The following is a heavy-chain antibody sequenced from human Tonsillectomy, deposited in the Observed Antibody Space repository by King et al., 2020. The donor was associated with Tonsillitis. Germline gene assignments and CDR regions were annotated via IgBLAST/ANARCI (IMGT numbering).Heavy chain of an antibody. V-gene: IGHV3-23*04. CDR1: GFTFSSYA. CDR2: ISNSGGNT. D-gene: IGHD6-19*01. Sequence: VQLVESGGGLVQPGGSLRLSCAASGFTFSSYAMSWVRQAPGKGLEWVSGISNSGGNTYYQDTVKGRFTISGDNSKTTLYLQMNSLRAGDTAAYYCAKDGHSSGWYYFDYWGQGTLVTVSS. J-gene: IGHJ4*02. CDR3: AKDGHSSGWYYFDY.